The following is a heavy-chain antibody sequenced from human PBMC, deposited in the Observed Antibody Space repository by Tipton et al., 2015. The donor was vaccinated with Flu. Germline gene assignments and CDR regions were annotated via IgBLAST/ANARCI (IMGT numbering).Heavy chain of an antibody. J-gene: IGHJ4*02. D-gene: IGHD2-2*01. CDR2: IYNSVYT. Sequence: LRLSCTISGDSISSDYYWAWIRQPPGKGLEWIGYIYNSVYTKYNPSLKSRVIISADTSKNEFSLRLSSVTAADTAVYFCARDPSLGMPEYFDYWGQGILVTASS. CDR1: GDSISSDYY. V-gene: IGHV4-59*01. CDR3: ARDPSLGMPEYFDY.